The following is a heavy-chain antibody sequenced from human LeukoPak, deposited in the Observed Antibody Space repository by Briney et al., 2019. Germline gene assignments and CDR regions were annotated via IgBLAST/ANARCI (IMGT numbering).Heavy chain of an antibody. CDR3: ARANSLQPDAFDI. J-gene: IGHJ3*02. CDR2: IIPILGIA. CDR1: GGTFSSYA. D-gene: IGHD4-11*01. V-gene: IGHV1-69*04. Sequence: ASVKVSCNASGGTFSSYAISGVRQAPGQGLEWMGTIIPILGIANSAQKSQGRVTITADKSTSTAYMELSRLRSADTAVYYCARANSLQPDAFDIWGQGTMVTVSS.